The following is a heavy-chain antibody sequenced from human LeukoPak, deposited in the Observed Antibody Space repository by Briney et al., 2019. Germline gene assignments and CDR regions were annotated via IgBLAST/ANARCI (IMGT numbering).Heavy chain of an antibody. J-gene: IGHJ5*02. D-gene: IGHD1-26*01. CDR3: ARDIAGAYH. Sequence: PGGSLRLSCAASGFTFSSYWMHWVRQAPGKGLVWVSSISSSSSYIYYADSVKGRFTISRDNAKNSLYLQMNSLRAEDTAVYYCARDIAGAYHWGQGTLVTVSS. CDR1: GFTFSSYW. V-gene: IGHV3-21*01. CDR2: ISSSSSYI.